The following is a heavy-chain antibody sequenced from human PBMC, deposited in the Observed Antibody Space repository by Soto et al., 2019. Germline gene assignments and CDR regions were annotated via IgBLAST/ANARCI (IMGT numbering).Heavy chain of an antibody. CDR2: IYWDDDK. V-gene: IGHV2-5*02. D-gene: IGHD3-3*01. CDR3: AHRREEIFGVVMGYSFDY. Sequence: QITLKESGPTLVKPTQTLTLTCTFSGFSLSTSGVGVGWIRQPPGKALEWLALIYWDDDKRYSPSLKSRLTITKDTSKNQVVLTMTNMDPVDTATYYCAHRREEIFGVVMGYSFDYWGQGTLVTVSS. CDR1: GFSLSTSGVG. J-gene: IGHJ4*02.